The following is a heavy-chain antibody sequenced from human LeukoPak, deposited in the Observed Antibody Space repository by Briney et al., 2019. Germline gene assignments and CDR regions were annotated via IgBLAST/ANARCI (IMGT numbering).Heavy chain of an antibody. CDR1: GGSISSSSYY. CDR2: INHSGST. CDR3: ARNSGYDWYYYGMDV. Sequence: SETLSLTCTVSGGSISSSSYYWSWIRQPPGKGLEWIGEINHSGSTNYNPSLKSRVTISVDTSKNQFSLKLSSVTAADTAVYYCARNSGYDWYYYGMDVWGQGTTVTVSS. D-gene: IGHD5-12*01. V-gene: IGHV4-39*07. J-gene: IGHJ6*02.